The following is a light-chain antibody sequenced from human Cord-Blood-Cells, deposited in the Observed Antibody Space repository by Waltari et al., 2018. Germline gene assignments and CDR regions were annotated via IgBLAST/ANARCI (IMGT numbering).Light chain of an antibody. Sequence: WYQQKPGQSPVLVIYQDSKRPSGIPERFSGSNSGNTATLTISGTQAMDEADYYCQAWDSSTAGGVFGGGTKLTVL. J-gene: IGLJ3*02. CDR3: QAWDSSTAGGV. V-gene: IGLV3-1*01. CDR2: QDS.